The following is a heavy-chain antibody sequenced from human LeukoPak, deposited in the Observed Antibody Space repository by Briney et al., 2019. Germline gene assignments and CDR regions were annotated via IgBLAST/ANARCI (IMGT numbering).Heavy chain of an antibody. V-gene: IGHV3-30*18. Sequence: GGSLRLSCAASGFTFSNYGMHWVRQAPGKGLEWVAIISSDGNNKYYLDSVKGRFTISRDNSKNTLYMQMNSLRAEDTAVYYCAKLVTHFDYWGQGTLVTVSS. CDR2: ISSDGNNK. CDR3: AKLVTHFDY. CDR1: GFTFSNYG. J-gene: IGHJ4*02. D-gene: IGHD4-23*01.